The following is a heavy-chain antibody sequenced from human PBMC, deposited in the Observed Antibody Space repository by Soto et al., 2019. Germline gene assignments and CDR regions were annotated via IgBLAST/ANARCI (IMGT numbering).Heavy chain of an antibody. CDR3: VSRIPSWVFDY. CDR1: GFTFSVYA. CDR2: MYAGGDT. Sequence: GGSLRLSCGASGFTFSVYAMTWVRQAPGRGLEWVSVMYAGGDTHYADSVKGRFTISRDKSENTLYLQMNSLRDEDTGVYFCVSRIPSWVFDYWGLGTLVTVSS. J-gene: IGHJ4*01. D-gene: IGHD2-21*01. V-gene: IGHV3-23*01.